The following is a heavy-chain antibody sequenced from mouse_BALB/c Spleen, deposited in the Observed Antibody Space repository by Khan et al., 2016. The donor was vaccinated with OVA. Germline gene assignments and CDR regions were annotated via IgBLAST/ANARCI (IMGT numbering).Heavy chain of an antibody. J-gene: IGHJ3*01. CDR1: GYAFTDYL. Sequence: QVQLQQSGAELVRPGTSVKVSCKASGYAFTDYLIEWVKQRPGQGLEWIGVINPGSGNTNYNEKFKGKATLTADKSSSTAYMQLSSLTSDDSAVYFCARGGYGTLAYWGQGTPGTVS. D-gene: IGHD2-1*01. CDR3: ARGGYGTLAY. V-gene: IGHV1-54*01. CDR2: INPGSGNT.